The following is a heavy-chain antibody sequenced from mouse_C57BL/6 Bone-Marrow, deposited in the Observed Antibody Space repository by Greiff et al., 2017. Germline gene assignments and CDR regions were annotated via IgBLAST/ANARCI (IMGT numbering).Heavy chain of an antibody. V-gene: IGHV1-59*01. CDR3: ARLYGAGPYYFDY. J-gene: IGHJ2*01. Sequence: QVQLQQPGAELVRPGTSVKLSCKASGYTFTSYWMHWVKQRPGQGLEWIGVIDPSDSYTNYNQKFKGKATLTVDTSSSTAYMQLSSLTSEDSAVXYCARLYGAGPYYFDYWGQGTTLTVSS. CDR2: IDPSDSYT. CDR1: GYTFTSYW. D-gene: IGHD1-1*01.